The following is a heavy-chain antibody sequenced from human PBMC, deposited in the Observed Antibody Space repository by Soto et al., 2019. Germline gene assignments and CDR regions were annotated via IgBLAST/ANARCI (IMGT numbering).Heavy chain of an antibody. Sequence: EVQLVESGGDLVQPGGPLRLSFAASGFAFSGYWLSWVRRAPGKGLEGVANIKQDGSEKYYVDSVKGRFTISRVNAKNSLYLQMNSLRVEDTAVYYCARATSVDAYWGQGTLVTVSS. CDR1: GFAFSGYW. CDR2: IKQDGSEK. J-gene: IGHJ4*02. V-gene: IGHV3-7*01. CDR3: ARATSVDAY. D-gene: IGHD5-12*01.